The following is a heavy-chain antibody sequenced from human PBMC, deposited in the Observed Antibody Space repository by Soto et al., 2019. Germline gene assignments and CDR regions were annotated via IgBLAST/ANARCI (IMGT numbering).Heavy chain of an antibody. V-gene: IGHV3-49*03. CDR3: TRIVLWRGHNWFDP. Sequence: GGSLRLSCTASGFTFGDYAMSWFRQAPGKGLEWVGFIRSKAYGGTTEYAASVKGRFTISRDDSKSIAYLQMNSLKTEDTAVYYCTRIVLWRGHNWFDPWGQGTLVTVSS. D-gene: IGHD3-10*01. CDR1: GFTFGDYA. J-gene: IGHJ5*02. CDR2: IRSKAYGGTT.